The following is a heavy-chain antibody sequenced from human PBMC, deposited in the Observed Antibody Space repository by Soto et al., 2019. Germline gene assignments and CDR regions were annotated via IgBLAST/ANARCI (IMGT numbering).Heavy chain of an antibody. CDR2: IYYSGST. Sequence: QLQLQESGPGLVKPSETLSLTCTVSGGSISSSSYYWGWIRQPPGKGLEWIGSIYYSGSTYYNPSLNSRVTITVDTSKNQSSLELSSVTAADTAVYYFASLSGDYVSHWGQGTPAIVPS. J-gene: IGHJ4*02. CDR3: ASLSGDYVSH. CDR1: GGSISSSSYY. D-gene: IGHD4-17*01. V-gene: IGHV4-39*01.